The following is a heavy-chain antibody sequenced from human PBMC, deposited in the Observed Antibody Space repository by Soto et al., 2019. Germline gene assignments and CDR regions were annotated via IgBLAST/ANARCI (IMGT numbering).Heavy chain of an antibody. CDR2: ISGSGGST. CDR3: AKTTKGLFEYISSSNEHGALPYYYYGMDV. Sequence: EVQLLESGGGLVQPGGSLRLSCAASGFTFSSYAMSWVRQAPGKGLEWVSAISGSGGSTYYADSVKGRFTISRDNSKNSLYLQMNSLRAEDTAVYYCAKTTKGLFEYISSSNEHGALPYYYYGMDVWGQGTTVTVSS. J-gene: IGHJ6*02. D-gene: IGHD6-6*01. V-gene: IGHV3-23*01. CDR1: GFTFSSYA.